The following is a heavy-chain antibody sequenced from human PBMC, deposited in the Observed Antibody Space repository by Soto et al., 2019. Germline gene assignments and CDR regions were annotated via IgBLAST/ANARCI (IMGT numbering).Heavy chain of an antibody. D-gene: IGHD7-27*01. CDR2: MNPNNGNT. CDR1: AYTFSSYD. Sequence: ASVNVSCKAAAYTFSSYDINWVRQATGQEFEWMGWMNPNNGNTAYAQKFQCRVTISRDTSKCIVLMELSSLTSEDTAVYYCARGPCNWGVEYWG. CDR3: ARGPCNWGVEY. J-gene: IGHJ4*01. V-gene: IGHV1-8*01.